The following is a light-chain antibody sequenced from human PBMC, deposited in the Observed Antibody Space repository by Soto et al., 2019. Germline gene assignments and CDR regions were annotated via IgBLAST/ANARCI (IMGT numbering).Light chain of an antibody. CDR2: AAS. CDR3: QQYNNWPV. Sequence: IVMTQSPATLSLSAGERATLSCRASQSVSSNLAWYQQKPGQAPRLLIYAASTRATGIPARFSGIGSGTEFTLTISSIKSEDFAVYDCQQYNNWPVFGQGTKVDIK. CDR1: QSVSSN. J-gene: IGKJ1*01. V-gene: IGKV3-15*01.